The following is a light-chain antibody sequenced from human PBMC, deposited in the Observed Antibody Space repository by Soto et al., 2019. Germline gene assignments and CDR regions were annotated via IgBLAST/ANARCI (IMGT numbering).Light chain of an antibody. CDR3: QQYENWPPYT. J-gene: IGKJ2*01. CDR2: GAS. V-gene: IGKV3-15*01. Sequence: EIVMTQSPATLSVSPGERATLSCRASQSVSSNLAWYQQKPGQAPRLLIYGASTRATGIPARFSGSGSGTEFTLTIRSLQSEDFAVYYCQQYENWPPYTFGHGTKLEIK. CDR1: QSVSSN.